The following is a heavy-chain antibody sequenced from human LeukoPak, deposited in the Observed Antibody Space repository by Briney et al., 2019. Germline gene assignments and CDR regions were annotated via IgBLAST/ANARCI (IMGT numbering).Heavy chain of an antibody. CDR2: ISAYNDNT. CDR3: ARDPLRSTWSTYYNALDV. Sequence: ASMKVSCKASGYSFTSYAINWVRQAPGQGLEWMGWISAYNDNTDYAQKFQGRVTMTTDTSTSTAYMELRSLTSDDTAVYYCARDPLRSTWSTYYNALDVWGQGTTVTVSS. V-gene: IGHV1-18*01. CDR1: GYSFTSYA. J-gene: IGHJ6*02. D-gene: IGHD6-13*01.